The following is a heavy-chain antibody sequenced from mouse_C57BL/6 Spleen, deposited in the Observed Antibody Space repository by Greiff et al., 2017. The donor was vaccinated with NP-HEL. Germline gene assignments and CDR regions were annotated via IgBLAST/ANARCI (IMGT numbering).Heavy chain of an antibody. CDR3: ARWRKYYGDYYAMDY. Sequence: QVQLQQPGAELVMPGASVKLSCKASGYTFTSYWMHWVKQRPGQGLEWIGEIDPSDSYTNYNQKFKGKSTLTVDKSSSTAYMQLSSLTSEDSAVYYCARWRKYYGDYYAMDYWGQGTSVTVSS. CDR2: IDPSDSYT. J-gene: IGHJ4*01. D-gene: IGHD1-1*01. CDR1: GYTFTSYW. V-gene: IGHV1-69*01.